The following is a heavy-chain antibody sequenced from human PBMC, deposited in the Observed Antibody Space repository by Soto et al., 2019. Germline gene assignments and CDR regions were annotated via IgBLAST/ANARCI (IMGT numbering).Heavy chain of an antibody. CDR1: GGTFSSYA. D-gene: IGHD3-22*01. CDR2: IIPIFGTA. V-gene: IGHV1-69*12. Sequence: QVQLVQAGAEVKKPGSSVKVSCKASGGTFSSYAISWVRQAPGQGLEWMGEIIPIFGTANYAQKFQGRVTITAAESTSTAYMELSSLRSEDTAVYYCARDRGPSSGYYPYWFDPWGQVTLVTVSS. CDR3: ARDRGPSSGYYPYWFDP. J-gene: IGHJ5*02.